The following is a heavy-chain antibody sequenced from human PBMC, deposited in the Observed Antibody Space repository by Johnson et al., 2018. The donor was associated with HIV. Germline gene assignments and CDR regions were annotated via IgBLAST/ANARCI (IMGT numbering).Heavy chain of an antibody. D-gene: IGHD1-26*01. CDR2: IYSGGST. V-gene: IGHV3-66*01. CDR1: GFSVNTNY. J-gene: IGHJ3*02. CDR3: AIDPREWELRGWDDFDI. Sequence: MQLVESGGGLVQPGGSLRLSCAASGFSVNTNYMNWVRQAPGKGLEWVSVIYSGGSTYYADSVKGRFTVSRDNSKNTLYLQMNNLRADDTAVYYCAIDPREWELRGWDDFDIWGQGTMVTVSS.